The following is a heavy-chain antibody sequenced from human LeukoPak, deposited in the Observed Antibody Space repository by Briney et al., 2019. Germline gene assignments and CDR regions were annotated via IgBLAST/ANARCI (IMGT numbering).Heavy chain of an antibody. D-gene: IGHD6-19*01. CDR1: GFSISAYP. CDR3: AREDSSSGRAGIFGFS. J-gene: IGHJ5*02. CDR2: ISPDGTGK. Sequence: GGSLRLSCAASGFSISAYPMHWVRQIPGKGLEWVAAISPDGTGKPYADSVKGRFTISRDNSRNTLDLQMDSLRDEDTAIYYCAREDSSSGRAGIFGFSWGQGTLVTVSS. V-gene: IGHV3-30*04.